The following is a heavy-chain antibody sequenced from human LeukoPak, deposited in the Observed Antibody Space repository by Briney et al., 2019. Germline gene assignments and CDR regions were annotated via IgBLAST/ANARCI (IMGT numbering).Heavy chain of an antibody. CDR2: INHSGST. J-gene: IGHJ4*02. V-gene: IGHV4-34*01. Sequence: PSETLSLTCTVSGGSITYYYWSWIRQPPGKGLEWIGEINHSGSTNYNPSLKSRVTISVDTSKNQFSLKLSSVTAADTTVYYCATRFLEWLPARKKDYWGQGTLVTVSS. D-gene: IGHD3-3*01. CDR3: ATRFLEWLPARKKDY. CDR1: GGSITYYY.